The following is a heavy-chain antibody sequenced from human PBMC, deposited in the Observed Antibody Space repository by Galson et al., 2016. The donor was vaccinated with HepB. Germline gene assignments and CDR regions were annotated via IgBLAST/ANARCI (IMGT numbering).Heavy chain of an antibody. V-gene: IGHV3-13*01. CDR2: VSTSGAG. CDR1: GFTFSNYN. J-gene: IGHJ5*02. CDR3: ARASWSEKSWFDP. D-gene: IGHD2-2*01. Sequence: SLRLSCAASGFTFSNYNINWVRQAPGKGLEWVSGVSTSGAGYYAGSVKGRFTISRENAENSVYLQMNSLRAEDTAVYFCARASWSEKSWFDPWGQGTLVTVSS.